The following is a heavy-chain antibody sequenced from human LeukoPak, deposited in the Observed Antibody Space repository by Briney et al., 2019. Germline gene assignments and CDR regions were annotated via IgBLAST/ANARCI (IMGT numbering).Heavy chain of an antibody. CDR2: INPNSGGT. Sequence: ASVKVSCTASGYTFTGYYMHWVRQAPGQGLEWMGWINPNSGGTNYAQKFQGRVTMTRDTSISTAYMELSRLRSDDTAVYYCARCGSPFYTKGITGTNWFDPWGQGTRVSVSS. J-gene: IGHJ5*02. V-gene: IGHV1-2*02. CDR3: ARCGSPFYTKGITGTNWFDP. CDR1: GYTFTGYY. D-gene: IGHD1-20*01.